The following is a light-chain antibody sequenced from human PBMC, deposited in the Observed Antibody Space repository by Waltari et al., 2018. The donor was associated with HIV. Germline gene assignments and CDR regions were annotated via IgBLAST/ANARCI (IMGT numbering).Light chain of an antibody. J-gene: IGLJ2*01. CDR2: EVS. CDR3: TSFTSNYTVI. Sequence: QSALTQPASVSGSPGQSITISCTGSTSDFGLYDFISWYQQHPGGVPRVIIYEVSRRPSGVSSRFSGSKSGNTASLTISWLQTEDEADYYCTSFTSNYTVIFGGGTKVTVL. V-gene: IGLV2-14*01. CDR1: TSDFGLYDF.